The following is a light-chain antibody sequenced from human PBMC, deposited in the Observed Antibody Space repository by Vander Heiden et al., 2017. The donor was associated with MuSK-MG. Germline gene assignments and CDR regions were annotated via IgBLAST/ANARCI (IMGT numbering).Light chain of an antibody. V-gene: IGKV1-39*01. CDR3: RQRDSAPRT. CDR1: QSISSN. CDR2: APS. J-gene: IGKJ1*01. Sequence: DMQMTQSRSCLSASVGDRGTITCRASQSISSNLHWYHQEPGKAPKLLIYAPSIFQSEVPSRFRDSGSLMDFALSICLLLREDFAPCFFRQRDSAPRTFGAGTKVEIK.